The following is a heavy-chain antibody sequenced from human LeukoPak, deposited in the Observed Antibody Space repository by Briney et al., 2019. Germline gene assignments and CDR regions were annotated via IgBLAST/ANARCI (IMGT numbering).Heavy chain of an antibody. CDR2: ISSSGSTI. Sequence: GGSLRLSCAASGFTFSDYYMSWIRQAPGKGLEWVSYISSSGSTIYYADSVKGRFTISRDNAKNSLYLQMNSLRAENTAVYYCAGSYSYGYPDYWGQGTLVTVSS. CDR1: GFTFSDYY. J-gene: IGHJ4*02. V-gene: IGHV3-11*01. D-gene: IGHD5-18*01. CDR3: AGSYSYGYPDY.